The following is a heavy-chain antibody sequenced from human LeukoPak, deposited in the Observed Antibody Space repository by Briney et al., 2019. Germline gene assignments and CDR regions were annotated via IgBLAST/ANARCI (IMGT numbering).Heavy chain of an antibody. J-gene: IGHJ6*02. D-gene: IGHD6-13*01. Sequence: PGGSLRLSCAASGFTFSSYGMHWVRQAPGKGLEWVAVIWYDGSDKYYADSVKGRFSISRDNSKNTLYLQMNSLRAEDTAVYYCARDLAAAGNYYYYGMDVWGQGTTVTVSS. CDR3: ARDLAAAGNYYYYGMDV. V-gene: IGHV3-33*01. CDR2: IWYDGSDK. CDR1: GFTFSSYG.